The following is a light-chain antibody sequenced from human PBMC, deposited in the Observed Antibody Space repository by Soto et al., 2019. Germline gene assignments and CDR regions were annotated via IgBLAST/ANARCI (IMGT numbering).Light chain of an antibody. CDR2: GAS. CDR1: QSVSSSY. V-gene: IGKV3-20*01. Sequence: EIVLTQSPGTLSLSPGQRATLSCRASQSVSSSYLAWYQQKPGQAPRLLIYGASSRATGTPDRFSGSGSGTDFTLTISRLEPEDFAVYYCQHYDNSLIFGPGTKVDIK. J-gene: IGKJ3*01. CDR3: QHYDNSLI.